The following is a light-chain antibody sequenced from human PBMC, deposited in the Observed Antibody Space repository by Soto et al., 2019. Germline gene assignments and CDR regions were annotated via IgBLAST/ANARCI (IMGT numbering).Light chain of an antibody. V-gene: IGKV1-5*01. CDR1: QSISKW. J-gene: IGKJ1*01. CDR2: DAS. CDR3: QQYSSYSAWT. Sequence: MQMTQSPSTLFASVGDTVAMTCRASQSISKWLAWHQQKPGKAPKLLIYDASTLQSGVPPRFSGSGSGTEFTLTIRSLQPDDIATYYCQQYSSYSAWTFGEGTKVDIK.